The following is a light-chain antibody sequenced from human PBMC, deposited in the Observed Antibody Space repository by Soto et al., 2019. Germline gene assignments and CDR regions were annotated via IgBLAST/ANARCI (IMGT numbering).Light chain of an antibody. V-gene: IGLV6-57*01. CDR1: RGSIASNY. J-gene: IGLJ2*01. Sequence: NFMLTQPHSVSESPGKTVTISCTRSRGSIASNYVQWYQQSPGSSPTTVIYEDNQRPSGVPDRFSGSIDSSSNSASLTISGLKTEDEADYYCQSYDSSNHVVFGGGTKLTVL. CDR2: EDN. CDR3: QSYDSSNHVV.